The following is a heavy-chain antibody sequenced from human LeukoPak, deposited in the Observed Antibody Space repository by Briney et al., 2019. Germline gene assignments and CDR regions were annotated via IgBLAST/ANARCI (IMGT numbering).Heavy chain of an antibody. D-gene: IGHD6-19*01. J-gene: IGHJ4*02. CDR3: ARDPSPFSSGVADY. Sequence: GRSLRLSCSAYRFTVSSYDMHRVRQAQGKGLEGLADITNDGSNKCSADSVKGRFTIARDNPKNTLYLQMNSLRAEDTAVYYCARDPSPFSSGVADYWGERTLVTVSS. V-gene: IGHV3-30-3*01. CDR1: RFTVSSYD. CDR2: ITNDGSNK.